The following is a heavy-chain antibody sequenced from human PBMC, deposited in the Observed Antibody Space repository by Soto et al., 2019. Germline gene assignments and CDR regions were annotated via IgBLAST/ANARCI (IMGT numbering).Heavy chain of an antibody. Sequence: GGSLRLSCAASGFTFSSYAMHWVRQAPGKGLEWVAVISYDGSNKYYADSVKGRFTISRDNSKNTLYLQMNSLRAEDTAVYYCVVAFDYWGQGTLVTVSS. V-gene: IGHV3-30-3*01. CDR1: GFTFSSYA. CDR2: ISYDGSNK. CDR3: VVAFDY. J-gene: IGHJ4*02.